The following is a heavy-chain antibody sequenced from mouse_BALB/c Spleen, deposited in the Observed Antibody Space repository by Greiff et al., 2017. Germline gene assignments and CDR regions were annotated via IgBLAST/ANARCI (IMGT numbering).Heavy chain of an antibody. CDR1: GFTFSSYT. D-gene: IGHD2-1*01. Sequence: EVKLMESGGGLVQPGGSLKLSCAASGFTFSSYTMSWVRQTPEKRLEGVAYISNGGGSTYYPDTVKGRFTISRDNAKNTLYLQMSSLKSEDTAMYYCARLPIYYGNYWYFDVWGAGTTVTVSS. CDR3: ARLPIYYGNYWYFDV. CDR2: ISNGGGST. V-gene: IGHV5-12-2*01. J-gene: IGHJ1*01.